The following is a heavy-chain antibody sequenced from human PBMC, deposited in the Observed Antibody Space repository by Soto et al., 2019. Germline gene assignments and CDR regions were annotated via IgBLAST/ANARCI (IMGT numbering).Heavy chain of an antibody. V-gene: IGHV3-30*18. CDR1: GFTFSSYG. CDR3: AKEGYSYGLDY. J-gene: IGHJ4*02. CDR2: ISYDGSNK. Sequence: ESVGGVVQPGRSLRLSCAASGFTFSSYGMHWVRQAPGKGLEWVAVISYDGSNKYYADSVKGRFTISRDNSKNTLYLQMNSLRAEDTAVYYCAKEGYSYGLDYWGQGTLVTVSS. D-gene: IGHD5-18*01.